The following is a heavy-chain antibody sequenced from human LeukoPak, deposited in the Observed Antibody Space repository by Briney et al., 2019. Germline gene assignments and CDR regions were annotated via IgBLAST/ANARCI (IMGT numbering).Heavy chain of an antibody. CDR1: GGSISSYY. J-gene: IGHJ5*02. V-gene: IGHV4-4*07. Sequence: ESSETLSLTCTVSGGSISSYYWSWIRQPAGKGLEWIGRIYTSGSTNYNPSLKSRVTMSVDTSKNQFSLKLSSVTAADTAMYYCARGGTMGNANWFDPWGQGTLVTVSS. D-gene: IGHD3-16*01. CDR3: ARGGTMGNANWFDP. CDR2: IYTSGST.